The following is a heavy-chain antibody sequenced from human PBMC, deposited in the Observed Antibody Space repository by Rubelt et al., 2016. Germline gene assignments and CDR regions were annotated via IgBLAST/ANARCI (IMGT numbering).Heavy chain of an antibody. CDR3: ARNQLLPCDVFNL. V-gene: IGHV4-31*03. J-gene: IGHJ3*01. Sequence: QLQQWGPGLVKPSQTLSLTCPVSGGSISSGGHYWSWIRQHPGQGLAWTGYIYYSGSTSYHPSLKSRVTISVDTSKNQFSRKLSCVTAADTAVYYCARNQLLPCDVFNLWGQGTTVTVSS. CDR1: GGSISSGGHY. CDR2: IYYSGST.